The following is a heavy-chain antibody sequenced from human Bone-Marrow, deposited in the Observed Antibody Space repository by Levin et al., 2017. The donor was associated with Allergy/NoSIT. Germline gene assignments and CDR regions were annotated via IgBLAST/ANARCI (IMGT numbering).Heavy chain of an antibody. CDR3: AKAKWELLN. CDR1: GFTFSSYG. J-gene: IGHJ4*02. CDR2: ISYDGSNK. D-gene: IGHD1-26*01. Sequence: GESLKISCAASGFTFSSYGMHWVRQAPGKGLEWVAVISYDGSNKYYADSVKGRFTISRDNSKNTLYLQMNSLRAEDTAVYYCAKAKWELLNWGQGTLVTVSS. V-gene: IGHV3-30*18.